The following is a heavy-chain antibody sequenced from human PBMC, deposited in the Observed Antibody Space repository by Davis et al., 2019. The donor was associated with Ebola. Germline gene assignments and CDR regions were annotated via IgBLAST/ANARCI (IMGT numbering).Heavy chain of an antibody. J-gene: IGHJ4*02. D-gene: IGHD2-15*01. Sequence: GESLKISCAASGFTFSSYAMSWVRQAPGKGLEWVSTISNSGGRTYYADSVKGRFTISRDNSKNTLYLQMNSLRAEDTAVYYCAKDEGHCTGGSCYRTDYWGQGTLVTVSS. CDR2: ISNSGGRT. CDR1: GFTFSSYA. CDR3: AKDEGHCTGGSCYRTDY. V-gene: IGHV3-23*01.